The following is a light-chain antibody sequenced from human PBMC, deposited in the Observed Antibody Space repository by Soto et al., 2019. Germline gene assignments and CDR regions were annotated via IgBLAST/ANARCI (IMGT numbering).Light chain of an antibody. CDR3: QQLNTYLIT. J-gene: IGKJ5*01. V-gene: IGKV1-9*01. CDR1: QGIYNY. CDR2: AAS. Sequence: DIQLTQSPSFLSASVGDRVTLTCRASQGIYNYLAWYQQKPGKAPKVLIYAASTLESGVPSRFSGSGSGTEFTLTISSLQPEDSATYYCQQLNTYLITFGQGTRLEIK.